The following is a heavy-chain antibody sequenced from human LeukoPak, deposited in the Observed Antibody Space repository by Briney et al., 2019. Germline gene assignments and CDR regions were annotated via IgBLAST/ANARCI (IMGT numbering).Heavy chain of an antibody. D-gene: IGHD3-10*01. CDR2: INPNSGGT. V-gene: IGHV1-2*02. J-gene: IGHJ4*02. CDR3: ARSQKATYYSGSGGYSKVMSDYFDY. CDR1: GYTFTGHY. Sequence: GASVKVSCKASGYTFTGHYMHWVRQAPGQGLEWMGWINPNSGGTNYAQKFQGRVTMTRDTSINTAYMELSRLRSDDTAVFYCARSQKATYYSGSGGYSKVMSDYFDYWGQGTLVTVSS.